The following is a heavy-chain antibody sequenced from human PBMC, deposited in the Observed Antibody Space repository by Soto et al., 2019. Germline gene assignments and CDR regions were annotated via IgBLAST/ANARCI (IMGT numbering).Heavy chain of an antibody. V-gene: IGHV3-30-3*01. Sequence: QVPLVESGGGVVQPGRSLRLSCAASGFTFSSYAMHWVRQAPGKGLEWVAVISYDGSNKYYADSVKGRFTISRDNSKNTLYLQMNSVRAEDTAVYYCARDRGNWFDPWGQGTLVTVSS. J-gene: IGHJ5*02. CDR2: ISYDGSNK. CDR1: GFTFSSYA. CDR3: ARDRGNWFDP.